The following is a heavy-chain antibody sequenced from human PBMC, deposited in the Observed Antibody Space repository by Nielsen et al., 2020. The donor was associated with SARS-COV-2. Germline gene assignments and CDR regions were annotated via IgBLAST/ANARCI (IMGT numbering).Heavy chain of an antibody. CDR2: ITSSGTNM. CDR3: ARDWSVIADTMDV. D-gene: IGHD6-13*01. CDR1: GFTFSDSY. J-gene: IGHJ6*02. Sequence: GGSLRLSCAASGFTFSDSYMTWIRQAPGKGLEWVSYITSSGTNMYYADSVKGRFTISRDNAKNSLYLQMNSLRDEDTAVYYCARDWSVIADTMDVWGQGTTVTVSS. V-gene: IGHV3-11*04.